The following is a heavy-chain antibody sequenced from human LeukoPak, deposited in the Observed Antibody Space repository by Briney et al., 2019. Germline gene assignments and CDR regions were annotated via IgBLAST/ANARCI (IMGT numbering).Heavy chain of an antibody. CDR1: GFTFSSYS. CDR3: ARGLGGSNFGYYYYYLDV. Sequence: GGSLRLSCAASGFTFSSYSMNWVRQAPGKGLEWVSSISSSSTHIYYADSVKGRFTISRDNAKNSLYLQMNSLRADDTAVYYCARGLGGSNFGYYYYYLDVWGKGTTVTVSS. J-gene: IGHJ6*03. CDR2: ISSSSTHI. V-gene: IGHV3-21*01. D-gene: IGHD1-26*01.